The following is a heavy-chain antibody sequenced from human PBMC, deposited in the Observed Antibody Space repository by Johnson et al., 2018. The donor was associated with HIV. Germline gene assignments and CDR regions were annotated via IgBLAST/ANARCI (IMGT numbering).Heavy chain of an antibody. D-gene: IGHD6-19*01. CDR1: GFTFSSYG. CDR2: ISYDGSNK. Sequence: EQLVESGGGLVKPGGSLRLSCAASGFTFSSYGMHWVRQAPGKGLEWVAVISYDGSNKYYADSVQGRFTIPRDNSKNTLYLQMNSLRAEDTAVYYCAKGGGSGWFNDAFDIWGQGTMVTVSS. J-gene: IGHJ3*02. CDR3: AKGGGSGWFNDAFDI. V-gene: IGHV3-30*18.